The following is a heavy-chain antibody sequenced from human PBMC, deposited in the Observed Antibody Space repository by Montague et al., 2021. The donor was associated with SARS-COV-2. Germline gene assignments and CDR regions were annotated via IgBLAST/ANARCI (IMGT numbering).Heavy chain of an antibody. Sequence: TLSLTCTVSGGSISSGSYYWSWIRQPAGKGLEWIGRISISGSTNYNPPLKSRVTISVDTSKSQFSLKLSSVTAADTAVYYCARDIAVAGLFDYWGQGTLVTVSS. CDR1: GGSISSGSYY. D-gene: IGHD6-19*01. CDR3: ARDIAVAGLFDY. J-gene: IGHJ4*02. V-gene: IGHV4-61*02. CDR2: ISISGST.